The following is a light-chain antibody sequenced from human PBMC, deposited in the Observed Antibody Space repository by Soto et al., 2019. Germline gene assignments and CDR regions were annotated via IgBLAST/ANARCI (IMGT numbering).Light chain of an antibody. J-gene: IGKJ1*01. V-gene: IGKV3-20*01. CDR2: GAS. Sequence: EMVLTQSTGTLSLSPGERATLSCRASQSVSSSYLAWYQHKPGQAPRLLIYGASSRATGIPDRFSGSESGTDFTLTISRLEPEDFAVYYFKQYGSSPRWTFGQGTKVEI. CDR1: QSVSSSY. CDR3: KQYGSSPRWT.